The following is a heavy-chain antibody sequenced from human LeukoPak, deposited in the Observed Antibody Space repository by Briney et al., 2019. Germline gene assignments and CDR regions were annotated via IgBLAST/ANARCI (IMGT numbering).Heavy chain of an antibody. CDR1: GFTFDDYA. CDR2: INWNSGSI. CDR3: ARVAVELGILDAFDI. J-gene: IGHJ3*02. V-gene: IGHV3-9*01. D-gene: IGHD7-27*01. Sequence: PGGSLRLSCAASGFTFDDYAMHWVRQAPGKGLEWVSGINWNSGSIAYADSVKGRFTVSRDNAKNSLYLQMNSLRAEDTAVYYCARVAVELGILDAFDIWGQGTMVTVSS.